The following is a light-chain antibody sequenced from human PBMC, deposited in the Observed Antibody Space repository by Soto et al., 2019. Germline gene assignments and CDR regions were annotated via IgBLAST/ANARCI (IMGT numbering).Light chain of an antibody. Sequence: EIVLTQSPGTLSLSPGERATLSCRASQSLSNNYLAWYQQIPGQAPRLLIYGASVRATGIPDRFSGSGSGTDFTLTISRLEPEDFEVYCCQQYGSSPVTFGGGTKVEIK. CDR3: QQYGSSPVT. V-gene: IGKV3-20*01. CDR2: GAS. CDR1: QSLSNNY. J-gene: IGKJ4*01.